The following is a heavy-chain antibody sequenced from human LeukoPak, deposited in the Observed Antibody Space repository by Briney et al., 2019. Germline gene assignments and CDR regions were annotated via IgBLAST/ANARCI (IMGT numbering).Heavy chain of an antibody. J-gene: IGHJ4*02. V-gene: IGHV1-18*01. CDR2: ISGYNGNT. D-gene: IGHD4-17*01. CDR3: ARDLSLGRHDDGEPFDS. CDR1: GYTFTNHG. Sequence: ASMMVSCKTSGYTFTNHGISWVRQAPGQGLEWMGWISGYNGNTNYVQKFRGRITMTTDTSTSTAYLQLRSLSSDDTALYYCARDLSLGRHDDGEPFDSWGQGTLVTVSS.